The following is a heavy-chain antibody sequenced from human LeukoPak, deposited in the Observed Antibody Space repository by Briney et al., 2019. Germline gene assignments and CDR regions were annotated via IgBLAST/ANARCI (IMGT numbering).Heavy chain of an antibody. CDR1: GGSFSGYY. D-gene: IGHD5-24*01. J-gene: IGHJ5*02. CDR3: ARDSPDGGGYNYDRWFDP. V-gene: IGHV4-34*01. CDR2: INHSGST. Sequence: PSETLSLTCAVYGGSFSGYYWSWIRQPPGKGLEWIGEINHSGSTNYNPSLKSRVTISVDTSKNQFSLKLSSVTAADTAVYYCARDSPDGGGYNYDRWFDPWGQGTLVTVSS.